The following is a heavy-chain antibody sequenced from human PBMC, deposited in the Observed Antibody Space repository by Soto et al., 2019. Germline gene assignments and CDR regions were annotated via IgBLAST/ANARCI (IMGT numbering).Heavy chain of an antibody. J-gene: IGHJ4*02. D-gene: IGHD6-19*01. CDR1: GGTFSSYT. Sequence: QVQLVQSGAEVKKPGSSVKVSCKASGGTFSSYTISWVRQAPGQGLEWMGRIIPILGIANYAQKFQGRVPITADKSTSTAYRELRSLRSEDTAVYSCARSYSSGWKFDYWGQRTLVTVSS. CDR2: IIPILGIA. CDR3: ARSYSSGWKFDY. V-gene: IGHV1-69*02.